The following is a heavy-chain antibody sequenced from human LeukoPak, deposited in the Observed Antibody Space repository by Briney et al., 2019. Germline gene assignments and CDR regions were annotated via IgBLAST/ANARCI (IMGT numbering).Heavy chain of an antibody. CDR3: ARQKSRTRTYYYDSSGYYYFDY. J-gene: IGHJ4*02. CDR1: GGSISSSSYY. V-gene: IGHV4-39*01. CDR2: IYYSGST. D-gene: IGHD3-22*01. Sequence: SETLSLTCTVSGGSISSSSYYWGWIRQPPGKGLEWIGSIYYSGSTYYNPSLKSRVTISVDTSKNQFSLKLSSVTAADTAVYYCARQKSRTRTYYYDSSGYYYFDYWGQGTLVTVSS.